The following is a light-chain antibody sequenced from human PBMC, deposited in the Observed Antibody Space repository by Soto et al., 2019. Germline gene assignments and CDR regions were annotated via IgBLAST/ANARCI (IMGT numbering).Light chain of an antibody. Sequence: QSVLTQPPSASGTPGQRVTISCSGSSSNIGSKTVNWYQQLPGTAPKLLIYSNNQRPSGVPDRFSGSKSGTSASLAISGLQSEDEADYYCEARDDSLKRGVFCGWTKLTVI. CDR1: SSNIGSKT. V-gene: IGLV1-44*01. CDR3: EARDDSLKRGV. J-gene: IGLJ3*02. CDR2: SNN.